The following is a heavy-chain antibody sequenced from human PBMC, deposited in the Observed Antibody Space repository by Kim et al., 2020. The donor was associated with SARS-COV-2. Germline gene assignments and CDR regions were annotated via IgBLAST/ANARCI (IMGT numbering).Heavy chain of an antibody. D-gene: IGHD2-2*01. Sequence: ASVKVSCKASGYTFTSYYMHWVRQAPGQGLEWMGIINPSGGSTSYAQKFQGRVTMTRDTSTSTVYMELSSLRSEYTAVYYCARDFNLGYCSSTSCYRLFDPWGQGTLVTVSS. J-gene: IGHJ5*02. CDR2: INPSGGST. CDR1: GYTFTSYY. CDR3: ARDFNLGYCSSTSCYRLFDP. V-gene: IGHV1-46*01.